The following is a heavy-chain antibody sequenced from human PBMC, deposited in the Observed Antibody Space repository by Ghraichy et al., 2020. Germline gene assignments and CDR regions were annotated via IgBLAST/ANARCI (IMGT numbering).Heavy chain of an antibody. V-gene: IGHV1-18*01. Sequence: ASVKVSCKASGYTFTSYGISWVRQAPGQGLEWMGWISAYNGNTNYAQKLQGRVTMTTDTSTSTAYMELRSLRSDDTAVYYCARSPPGGDQLLFRRGGYFDLWGRGTLVTVSS. CDR1: GYTFTSYG. CDR2: ISAYNGNT. J-gene: IGHJ2*01. CDR3: ARSPPGGDQLLFRRGGYFDL. D-gene: IGHD2-2*01.